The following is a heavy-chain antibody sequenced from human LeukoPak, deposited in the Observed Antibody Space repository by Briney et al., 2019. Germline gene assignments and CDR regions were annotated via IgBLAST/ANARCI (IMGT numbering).Heavy chain of an antibody. CDR3: ANPHTAMEI. J-gene: IGHJ4*02. Sequence: RASLTVSCKASGYTFTSYGMSWVRQAPGQGLEWMGWISAYSGNTNYAQKLQRRVTMTTGTSTSTGYMELRSLRSDDTAVYYCANPHTAMEIWGQGTLGTVSS. V-gene: IGHV1-18*04. CDR1: GYTFTSYG. CDR2: ISAYSGNT. D-gene: IGHD5-18*01.